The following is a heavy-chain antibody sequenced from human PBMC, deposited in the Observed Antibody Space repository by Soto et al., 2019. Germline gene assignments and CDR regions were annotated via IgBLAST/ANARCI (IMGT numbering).Heavy chain of an antibody. J-gene: IGHJ5*02. CDR1: GGSISSGGYY. D-gene: IGHD6-19*01. CDR3: ALIAASGTGSSGWWGWFYP. V-gene: IGHV4-31*03. CDR2: IYYSGST. Sequence: SSETLSLTCTVSGGSISSGGYYWSWIRQHPGKGLEWIGYIYYSGSTYYNPSLKSRVTISVDTSKNQFSLKLSSVTAADTAVYYCALIAASGTGSSGWWGWFYPWGQGTLVTVSS.